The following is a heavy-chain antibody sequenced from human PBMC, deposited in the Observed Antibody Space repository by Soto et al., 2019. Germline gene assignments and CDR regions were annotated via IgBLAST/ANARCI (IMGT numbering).Heavy chain of an antibody. CDR3: ARESDYYGSGSYFDY. J-gene: IGHJ4*02. CDR1: GFTFNSYG. Sequence: GGSLRLSCAASGFTFNSYGMHWVRQAPGKGLEWVALIWYDGTKKYYTDSVKGRFTLSRDNSKNTLYLQMNSLRVEDTAVYYCARESDYYGSGSYFDYWGQGTLVTVSS. D-gene: IGHD3-10*01. V-gene: IGHV3-33*01. CDR2: IWYDGTKK.